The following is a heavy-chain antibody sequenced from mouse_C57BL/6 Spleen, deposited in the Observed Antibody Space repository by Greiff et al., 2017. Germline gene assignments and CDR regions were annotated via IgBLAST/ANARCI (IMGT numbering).Heavy chain of an antibody. D-gene: IGHD2-1*01. J-gene: IGHJ4*01. CDR3: ARGGGNRYAMDY. Sequence: QVQLQQSGAELVKPGASVKISCKASGYAFSSYWMNWVKQRPGKGLEWIGQIYPGDGDTNYNGKFKGKATLTADKSSSTAYMQLSSLTSEDSAVYFCARGGGNRYAMDYWGQGTSVTVSS. CDR1: GYAFSSYW. CDR2: IYPGDGDT. V-gene: IGHV1-80*01.